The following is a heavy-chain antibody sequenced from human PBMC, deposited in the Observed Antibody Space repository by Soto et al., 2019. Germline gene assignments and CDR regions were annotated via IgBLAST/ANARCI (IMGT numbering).Heavy chain of an antibody. CDR2: INPNSGGT. CDR1: GYTFTGYY. CDR3: ARERRNYDLLTGYYPSGMDV. V-gene: IGHV1-2*04. D-gene: IGHD3-9*01. J-gene: IGHJ6*02. Sequence: ASVKVSCKASGYTFTGYYMHWVRQAPGQGLEWMGWINPNSGGTNYAQKFQGWVTMTRDTSISTAYMELSRLRSDDTAVYYCARERRNYDLLTGYYPSGMDVWGQGTTVTVSS.